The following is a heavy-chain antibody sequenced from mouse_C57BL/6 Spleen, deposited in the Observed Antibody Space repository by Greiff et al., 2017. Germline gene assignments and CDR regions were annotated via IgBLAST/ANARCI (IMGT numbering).Heavy chain of an antibody. CDR3: AREGLSGGFDY. CDR2: INYDGSST. V-gene: IGHV5-16*01. Sequence: EVKLVESEGGLVQPGSSMKLSCTASGFTFSDYYMAWVRQVPEKGLEWVANINYDGSSTYYLDSLKSRFIISRDNAKNILYLQMSSLKSEDTATYYCAREGLSGGFDYWGQGTTLTVSS. D-gene: IGHD2-2*01. CDR1: GFTFSDYY. J-gene: IGHJ2*01.